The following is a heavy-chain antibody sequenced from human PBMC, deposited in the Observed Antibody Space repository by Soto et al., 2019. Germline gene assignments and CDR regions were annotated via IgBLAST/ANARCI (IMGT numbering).Heavy chain of an antibody. J-gene: IGHJ6*02. D-gene: IGHD5-18*01. CDR1: GGTFGSYA. V-gene: IGHV1-69*05. CDR2: IIPIFGTA. CDR3: ARRRIQLRDYYGMDV. Sequence: SVKVSCEASGGTFGSYAISWVRGAPGQGLEWMGGIIPIFGTANYAQKFQGRVTITTDESTSTAYMELSSLRSEDTAVYYCARRRIQLRDYYGMDVWGQGTTVTVSS.